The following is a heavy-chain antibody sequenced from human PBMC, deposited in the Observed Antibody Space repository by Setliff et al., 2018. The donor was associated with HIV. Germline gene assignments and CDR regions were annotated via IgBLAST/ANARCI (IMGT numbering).Heavy chain of an antibody. CDR3: ARDERHYYYDSSGYIY. CDR2: IYTSGST. D-gene: IGHD3-22*01. J-gene: IGHJ4*02. V-gene: IGHV4-61*02. Sequence: PSETLSLTCTVSGGSISSGSYYWSWIRQPAGKGLEWIGRIYTSGSTNYNPSLKSRVTISVDTSKNQFSLKLSSVTAADTAVYYCARDERHYYYDSSGYIYWGQGTLVTVSS. CDR1: GGSISSGSYY.